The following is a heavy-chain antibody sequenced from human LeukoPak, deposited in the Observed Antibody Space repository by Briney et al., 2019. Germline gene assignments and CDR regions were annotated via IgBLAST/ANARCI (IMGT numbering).Heavy chain of an antibody. CDR1: GCSISSGGYY. J-gene: IGHJ5*02. CDR2: IYYSGST. V-gene: IGHV4-31*03. CDR3: ARGGDYGDHTAWFDP. D-gene: IGHD4-17*01. Sequence: SETLSLTCTVSGCSISSGGYYWSWIRHHPGKALEWIGYIYYSGSTYYNPSLKSRVTISVDTSKNQFSLKLSSVTAADTAVYYWARGGDYGDHTAWFDPWGQGTLVTVSS.